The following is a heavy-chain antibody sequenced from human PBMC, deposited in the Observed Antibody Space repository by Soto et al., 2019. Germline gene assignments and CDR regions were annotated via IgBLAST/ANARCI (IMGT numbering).Heavy chain of an antibody. D-gene: IGHD2-15*01. J-gene: IGHJ4*02. V-gene: IGHV3-7*01. Sequence: GGSLRLSCAASGFNVMSYWMSWVRQAPGKGLEWVASIKEDGSEIYYLQSVRGRFSISRDNSKNTLYLQMNSLRAEDTAVYYCAREAGRYCSGGSCQTPRYWGQGTLVTVSS. CDR3: AREAGRYCSGGSCQTPRY. CDR1: GFNVMSYW. CDR2: IKEDGSEI.